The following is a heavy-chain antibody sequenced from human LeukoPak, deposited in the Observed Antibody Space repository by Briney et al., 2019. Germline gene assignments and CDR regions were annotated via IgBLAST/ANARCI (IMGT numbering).Heavy chain of an antibody. D-gene: IGHD3-9*01. CDR3: AKDGGEYYDILTGYYPRLYYMDV. CDR2: ILPIFGSS. Sequence: ASVKVSCKASGGTFSSSAISWVRQAPGQGLEWLGGILPIFGSSNYAQNFRGRVTITADESTSTAYMELSSLRSEDTAVYYCAKDGGEYYDILTGYYPRLYYMDVWGKGTTVTISS. J-gene: IGHJ6*03. V-gene: IGHV1-69*13. CDR1: GGTFSSSA.